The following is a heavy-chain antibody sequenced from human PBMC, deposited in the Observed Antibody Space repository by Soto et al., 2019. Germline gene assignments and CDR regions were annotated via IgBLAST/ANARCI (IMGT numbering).Heavy chain of an antibody. J-gene: IGHJ4*02. CDR3: ARTGGYYDKGSVDY. Sequence: QVQLQESGPGLVKPSETLSLTCTVSGGSISSYYWSWIRQPAGKGLEWIGRIYTSGSTNYNPSLKRRVTMSVDTSKNQFSLKLSSVTAADTAVYYCARTGGYYDKGSVDYWGQGTLVTVSS. CDR1: GGSISSYY. V-gene: IGHV4-4*07. CDR2: IYTSGST. D-gene: IGHD3-22*01.